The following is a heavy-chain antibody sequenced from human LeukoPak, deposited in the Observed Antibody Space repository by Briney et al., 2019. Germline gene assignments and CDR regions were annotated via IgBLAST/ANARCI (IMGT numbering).Heavy chain of an antibody. V-gene: IGHV1-69*13. CDR2: IIPIFGTA. CDR1: GFTFTRYG. D-gene: IGHD3-22*01. Sequence: SVKVSCKASGFTFTRYGISWVRQAPGQGLEWMGGIIPIFGTANYAQKFQGRVTITADESTSTAYMELSSLRSEDTAVYYCAREIVTPFDYWGQGTLVTVSS. CDR3: AREIVTPFDY. J-gene: IGHJ4*02.